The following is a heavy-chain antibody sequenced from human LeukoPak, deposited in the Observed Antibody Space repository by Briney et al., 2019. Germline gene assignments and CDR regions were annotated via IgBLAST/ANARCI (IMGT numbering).Heavy chain of an antibody. V-gene: IGHV3-23*01. Sequence: GGSLRLSCAASGFTFSSYAMSWVRQAPGKGLEWVSAISGSGGSTYYADSVKGRFTISRDNSKNTLYLQMNSLRAEDTAVYYCAKDRSSYDFWSGYRNWFDPWGQGTLVTVSS. CDR1: GFTFSSYA. CDR3: AKDRSSYDFWSGYRNWFDP. CDR2: ISGSGGST. J-gene: IGHJ5*02. D-gene: IGHD3-3*01.